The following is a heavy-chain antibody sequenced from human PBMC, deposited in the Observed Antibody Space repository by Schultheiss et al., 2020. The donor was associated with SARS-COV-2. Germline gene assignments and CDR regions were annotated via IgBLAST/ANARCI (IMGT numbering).Heavy chain of an antibody. Sequence: SETLSLTCAVYGGSFSGYYWSWIRQPPGKGLEWIGEINHSGSTNYNPSLKSRVTISVDTSKNQFSLKLSSVTAADTAVYYCAREGGFDYWGQGTLVTVSS. J-gene: IGHJ4*02. CDR1: GGSFSGYY. CDR2: INHSGST. CDR3: AREGGFDY. D-gene: IGHD3-16*01. V-gene: IGHV4-34*01.